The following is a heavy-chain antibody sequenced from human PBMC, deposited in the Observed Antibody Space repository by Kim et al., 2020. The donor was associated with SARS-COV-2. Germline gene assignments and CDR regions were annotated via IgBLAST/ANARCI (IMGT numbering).Heavy chain of an antibody. D-gene: IGHD3-3*01. CDR3: AKGNDFWSGYNWFDP. J-gene: IGHJ5*02. V-gene: IGHV3-23*01. Sequence: GGSLRLSCAASGFTFSSYAMSWVRQAPGKGLEWVSAISGSGVSTYYADSVKGRFTISRDNSKNTLYLQMNSLRAEDTAVYYCAKGNDFWSGYNWFDPWGQGTLVTVSS. CDR2: ISGSGVST. CDR1: GFTFSSYA.